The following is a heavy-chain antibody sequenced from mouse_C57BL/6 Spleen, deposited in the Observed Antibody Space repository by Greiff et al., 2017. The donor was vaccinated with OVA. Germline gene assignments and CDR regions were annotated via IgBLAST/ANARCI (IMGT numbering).Heavy chain of an antibody. CDR3: AGGSSYGGYFDV. CDR2: IDPSDSET. CDR1: GYTFTSYW. V-gene: IGHV1-52*01. J-gene: IGHJ1*03. Sequence: QVQLQQPGAELVRPGSSVKLSCKASGYTFTSYWMHWVKQRPIQGLEWIGNIDPSDSETHYYQKFKDKATLTVYKSSRTAYMQLSSLTSEDSAGYDYAGGSSYGGYFDVWGTGTTVTVSS. D-gene: IGHD1-1*01.